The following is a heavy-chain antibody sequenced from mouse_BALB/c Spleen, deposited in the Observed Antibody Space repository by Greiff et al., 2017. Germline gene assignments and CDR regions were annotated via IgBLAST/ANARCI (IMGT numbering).Heavy chain of an antibody. CDR1: GFTFSSYG. Sequence: EVQVVESGGGLVQPGGSLKLSCAASGFTFSSYGMSWVRQTPDKRLELVATIISNGGSTYYPDSVKGRFTISRDNAENTLYLQMSSLKSEDTAMYYCARGGYGSYGAYWGQGTMVTVSA. V-gene: IGHV5-6-3*01. CDR3: ARGGYGSYGAY. J-gene: IGHJ3*01. CDR2: IISNGGST. D-gene: IGHD2-1*01.